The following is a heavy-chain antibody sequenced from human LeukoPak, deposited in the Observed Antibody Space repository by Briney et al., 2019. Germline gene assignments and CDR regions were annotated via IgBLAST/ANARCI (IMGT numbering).Heavy chain of an antibody. J-gene: IGHJ4*02. CDR3: ARDLRLVRGSSFDY. CDR1: AFTFSSFE. CDR2: ISASGSTM. D-gene: IGHD3-10*01. V-gene: IGHV3-48*03. Sequence: GGSLRLSCEASAFTFSSFEMTWARQAPGKGLEWVSYISASGSTMYYADSVRGRFTVSRDNAKNSLYLQMNSLRVDDTAVYYCARDLRLVRGSSFDYWGQGSLVTVSS.